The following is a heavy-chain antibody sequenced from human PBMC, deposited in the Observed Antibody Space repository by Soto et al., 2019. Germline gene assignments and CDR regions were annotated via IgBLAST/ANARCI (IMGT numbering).Heavy chain of an antibody. Sequence: EVQLVESGGGLVKPGWSLRLSCAASGFTFSSYSMNWVRQAPGKGLEWVSSISSSRSYIYYADSVKGRFTISRDNAKNSLYLQMNSLRAEDTAVYYCARPPYDYDCRGYYGYWGQGTLVTVSS. CDR1: GFTFSSYS. J-gene: IGHJ4*02. CDR2: ISSSRSYI. CDR3: ARPPYDYDCRGYYGY. V-gene: IGHV3-21*01. D-gene: IGHD3-22*01.